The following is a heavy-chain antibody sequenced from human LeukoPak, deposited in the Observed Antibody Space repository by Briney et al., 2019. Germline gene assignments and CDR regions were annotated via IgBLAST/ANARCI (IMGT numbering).Heavy chain of an antibody. V-gene: IGHV3-48*04. CDR1: GFTFSTYT. Sequence: TGGSLILSCAASGFTFSTYTMNWVRQAPGKGLEWVSYISASGNTIHYADSVKGRFTISRDNDKNSLYLQMNSLRAEDTAVYYCARDIREYYDSSGYYFDYWGQGTLVTVSS. CDR2: ISASGNTI. J-gene: IGHJ4*02. D-gene: IGHD3-22*01. CDR3: ARDIREYYDSSGYYFDY.